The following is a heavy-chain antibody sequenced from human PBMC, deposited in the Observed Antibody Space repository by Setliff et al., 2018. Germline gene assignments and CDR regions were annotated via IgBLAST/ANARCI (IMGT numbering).Heavy chain of an antibody. J-gene: IGHJ4*02. CDR1: GFIFDDYG. CDR3: ARYSSGWFFDY. D-gene: IGHD6-19*01. Sequence: AGGSLRLSCAASGFIFDDYGMGWVRQVPGKGLEWVSGINWNGGSTSYADSVKGRFTISRDNAKNSLYLQMNSLRAEDTAVYYCARYSSGWFFDYWGQGTPVTVSS. CDR2: INWNGGST. V-gene: IGHV3-20*04.